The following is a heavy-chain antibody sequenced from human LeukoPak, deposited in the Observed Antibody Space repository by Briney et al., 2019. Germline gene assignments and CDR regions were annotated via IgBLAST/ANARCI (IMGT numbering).Heavy chain of an antibody. CDR3: ARVVAIGYFDL. D-gene: IGHD5-12*01. CDR1: GGSFSGYY. CDR2: INHSGST. Sequence: SETLSLTCAVYGGSFSGYYWSWIRQPPGKGLEWIGEINHSGSTNYNPSLKSRVTISVDTSKNQFSLKLNSVTAADTAVYYCARVVAIGYFDLWGRGTLVTVSS. J-gene: IGHJ2*01. V-gene: IGHV4-34*01.